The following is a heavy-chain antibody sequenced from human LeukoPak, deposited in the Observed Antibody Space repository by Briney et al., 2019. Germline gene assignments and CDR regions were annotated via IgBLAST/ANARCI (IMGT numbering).Heavy chain of an antibody. CDR3: ARGLVVEVAASRRYFDY. Sequence: SETLSLTCAVYGGSFSGYYWSWIRQPPGKGLEWIGEINHSGSTNYNPSLKSRVTISVDTSKNQFSLKLSSVTAADTAVYYCARGLVVEVAASRRYFDYWGQGTLVTVSS. J-gene: IGHJ4*02. D-gene: IGHD2-15*01. CDR1: GGSFSGYY. V-gene: IGHV4-34*01. CDR2: INHSGST.